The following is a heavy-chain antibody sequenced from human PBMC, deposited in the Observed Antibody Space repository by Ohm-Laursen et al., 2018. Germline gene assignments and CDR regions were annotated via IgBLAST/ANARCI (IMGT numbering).Heavy chain of an antibody. CDR1: GGTFSSYA. CDR2: IIPIFGTA. Sequence: SSVKVSCKASGGTFSSYAISWVRQAPGQGLEWMGGIIPIFGTANYAQKFQGRVTNTADESTSTAYMELRSLRSDDTAVYYCARDRGIAVAGHYYYGMDVWGQGTTVTVSS. CDR3: ARDRGIAVAGHYYYGMDV. V-gene: IGHV1-69*01. D-gene: IGHD6-19*01. J-gene: IGHJ6*02.